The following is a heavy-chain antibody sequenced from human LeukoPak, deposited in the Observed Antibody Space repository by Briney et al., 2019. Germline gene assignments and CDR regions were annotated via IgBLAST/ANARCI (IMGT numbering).Heavy chain of an antibody. V-gene: IGHV3-64D*06. D-gene: IGHD4-17*01. CDR3: VKAGYYGDPEY. CDR1: GFTFSSYA. CDR2: ISSNGGST. J-gene: IGHJ4*02. Sequence: GGSLRLSCSASGFTFSSYAMHWVRQAPGKGLEYVSAISSNGGSTYYADSVKGRFTISRDNSKNTLYLQMSSLRAEDTAVYYCVKAGYYGDPEYWGQGTLVTVSS.